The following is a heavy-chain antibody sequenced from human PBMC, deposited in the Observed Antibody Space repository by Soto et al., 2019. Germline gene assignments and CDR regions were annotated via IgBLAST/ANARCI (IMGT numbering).Heavy chain of an antibody. J-gene: IGHJ4*02. V-gene: IGHV3-23*01. CDR2: ISGSGGST. CDR1: GFTFSSYA. CDR3: AKVNDDDYIWGSYRYIFDY. D-gene: IGHD3-16*02. Sequence: GGSLILSCAASGFTFSSYAMSWVRQAPGKGLEWVSAISGSGGSTYYADSVKGRFTISRDNSKNTLYLQMNSLRAEDTAVYYCAKVNDDDYIWGSYRYIFDYWGQGTLVTVSS.